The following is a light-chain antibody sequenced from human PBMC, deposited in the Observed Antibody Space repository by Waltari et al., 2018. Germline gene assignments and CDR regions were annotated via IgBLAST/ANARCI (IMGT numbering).Light chain of an antibody. Sequence: QSALTQPASVSGSPGQSITISCTGTSSAVRGYNYVSWYQQHPGKAPKLMIYDVSKRPSGVSNRFSGSKSGNTASLTISGLQAEDEADYYCSSYTSSSTLIAVVFGGGTKLTVL. CDR3: SSYTSSSTLIAVV. CDR1: SSAVRGYNY. CDR2: DVS. J-gene: IGLJ2*01. V-gene: IGLV2-14*01.